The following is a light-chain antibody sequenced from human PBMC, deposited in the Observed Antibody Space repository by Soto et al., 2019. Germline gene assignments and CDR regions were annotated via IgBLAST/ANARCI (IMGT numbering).Light chain of an antibody. CDR2: AAS. CDR3: QQSQNSPPT. V-gene: IGKV3-20*01. CDR1: QSVSSSY. J-gene: IGKJ1*01. Sequence: EIVLTQSPGTLSLSPGERATLSCRATQSVSSSYLAWYQQRPGRAPRLLIYAASIRATGIPDRFSGSGSGTDFTLTISRLEPEDFAVYFCQQSQNSPPTFGQGTKVEIK.